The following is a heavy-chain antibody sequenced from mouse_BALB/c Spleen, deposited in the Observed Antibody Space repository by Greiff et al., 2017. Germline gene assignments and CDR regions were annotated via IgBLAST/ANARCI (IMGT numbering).Heavy chain of an antibody. Sequence: EVQVVESGGGLVQPGGSRKLSCAASGFTFSSFGMHWVRQAPEKGLEWVAYISSGSSTIYYADTVKGRFTISRDNPKNTLFLQMTSLRSEDTAMYYCARGGRSWYFDVWGAGTTVTVSS. J-gene: IGHJ1*01. V-gene: IGHV5-17*02. CDR3: ARGGRSWYFDV. D-gene: IGHD3-3*01. CDR2: ISSGSSTI. CDR1: GFTFSSFG.